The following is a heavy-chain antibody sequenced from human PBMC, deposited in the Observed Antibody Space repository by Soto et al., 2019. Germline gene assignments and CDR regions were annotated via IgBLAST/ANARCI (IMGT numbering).Heavy chain of an antibody. Sequence: PSETLSLTCAVYGGSFSGYYWSWIRQPPGKGLEWIGEINHSGSTNYNPSLKSRVTISVDTSKNQFSLKLSSVTAADTAVYYCAGSRGYRYAYFEYWYPGTLVTVFS. D-gene: IGHD5-18*01. V-gene: IGHV4-34*01. J-gene: IGHJ4*02. CDR1: GGSFSGYY. CDR3: AGSRGYRYAYFEY. CDR2: INHSGST.